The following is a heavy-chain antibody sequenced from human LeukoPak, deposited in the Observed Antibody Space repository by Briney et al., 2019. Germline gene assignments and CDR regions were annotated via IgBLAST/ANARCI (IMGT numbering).Heavy chain of an antibody. D-gene: IGHD1-26*01. Sequence: GGSLRLSCAASGVTFSNYNMNWVRQAPGEGLEWISSITSTSSYIYYADSVRGRFTISRDNAKNSLYLQMHSLRAEDTALYFCARDPYSGSYGNYYYYYMDVWGKGTTVTISS. CDR3: ARDPYSGSYGNYYYYYMDV. CDR1: GVTFSNYN. CDR2: ITSTSSYI. V-gene: IGHV3-21*01. J-gene: IGHJ6*03.